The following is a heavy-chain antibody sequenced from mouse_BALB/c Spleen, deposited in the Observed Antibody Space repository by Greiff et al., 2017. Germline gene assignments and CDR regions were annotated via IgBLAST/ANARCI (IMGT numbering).Heavy chain of an antibody. D-gene: IGHD2-12*01. J-gene: IGHJ3*01. CDR1: GFTFSSYT. CDR3: ARNDEAY. V-gene: IGHV5-12-2*01. Sequence: EVHLVESGGGLVQPGGSLKLSCAASGFTFSSYTMSWVRQTPEKRLEWVAYISNGGGSTYYPDTVKGRFTISRDNAKNTLYLQMSSLKSEDTAMYYCARNDEAYWGQGTLVTVSA. CDR2: ISNGGGST.